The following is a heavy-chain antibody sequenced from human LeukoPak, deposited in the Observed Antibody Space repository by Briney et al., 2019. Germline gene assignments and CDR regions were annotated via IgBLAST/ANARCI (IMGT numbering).Heavy chain of an antibody. CDR1: GGSIRSSSYY. CDR2: IYYSGST. D-gene: IGHD1-20*01. Sequence: SETLSLTCTVSGGSIRSSSYYWGWIRQPPGTGLEWIGSIYYSGSTYYNPSLKSRVTISVDTSKNQFSLKLSSVTAADTAVYYCARPNNWNPEGFDPWGQGTLVTVSS. CDR3: ARPNNWNPEGFDP. V-gene: IGHV4-39*01. J-gene: IGHJ5*02.